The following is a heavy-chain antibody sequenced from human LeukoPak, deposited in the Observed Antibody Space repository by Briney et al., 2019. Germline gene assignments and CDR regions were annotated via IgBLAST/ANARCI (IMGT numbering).Heavy chain of an antibody. V-gene: IGHV1-8*01. CDR1: GYTFNNYD. J-gene: IGHJ6*02. CDR2: MNPNSGNT. Sequence: GASVKVSCKASGYTFNNYDINWVRQAPGQGLEWMGWMNPNSGNTGYAQKFQGRFTLTRETSISTAYMELSSLRSDDTAVYYCVRAMAPLDTFNYQYAMDVWGQGTMVTVSS. CDR3: VRAMAPLDTFNYQYAMDV. D-gene: IGHD5-24*01.